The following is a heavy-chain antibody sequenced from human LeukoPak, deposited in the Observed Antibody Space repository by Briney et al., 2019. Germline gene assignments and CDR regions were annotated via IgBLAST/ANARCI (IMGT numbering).Heavy chain of an antibody. J-gene: IGHJ5*02. D-gene: IGHD5-18*01. Sequence: SETLSLTCAVYGGSFSGYYWSWIRQPPGKGLEWIGEINHSGSTNYNPSLKSRVTISVDTSKNQFSLKLSSVTAADTAVYYCARGPRGYSYGHNWFGPWGQGTLVTVSS. CDR2: INHSGST. CDR3: ARGPRGYSYGHNWFGP. V-gene: IGHV4-34*01. CDR1: GGSFSGYY.